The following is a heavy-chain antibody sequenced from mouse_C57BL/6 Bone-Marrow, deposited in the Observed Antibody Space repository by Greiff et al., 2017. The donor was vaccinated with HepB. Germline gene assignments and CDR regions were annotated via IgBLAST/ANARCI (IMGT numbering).Heavy chain of an antibody. V-gene: IGHV1-82*01. J-gene: IGHJ3*01. CDR3: ARGGGFAY. CDR2: IYPGDGAT. Sequence: VKLQESGPELVKPGASVKISCKASGYAFSSSWMNWVKQRPGKGLEWIGRIYPGDGATNYNGKFKGKATLTADKSSSTAYMQLSSLTSEDSAVYFCARGGGFAYWGQGTLVTVSA. CDR1: GYAFSSSW.